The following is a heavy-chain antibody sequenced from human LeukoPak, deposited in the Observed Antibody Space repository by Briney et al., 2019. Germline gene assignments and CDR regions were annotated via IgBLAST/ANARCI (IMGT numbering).Heavy chain of an antibody. Sequence: GGSLRLSCTASGFTFGDYAMSWVRQAPGKGLEWVGFIRSKAYGGTTEYAASVKGRFTISRDDSKSIAYLQMNSLKTEDTAVYYCTRDPGPCDSSGYYCVYYYYMDVWGKGTTVTISS. CDR1: GFTFGDYA. J-gene: IGHJ6*03. V-gene: IGHV3-49*04. CDR3: TRDPGPCDSSGYYCVYYYYMDV. D-gene: IGHD3-22*01. CDR2: IRSKAYGGTT.